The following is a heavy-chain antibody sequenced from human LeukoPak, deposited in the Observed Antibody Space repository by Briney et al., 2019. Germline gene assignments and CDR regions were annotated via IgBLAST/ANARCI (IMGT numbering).Heavy chain of an antibody. Sequence: GRSLRLSCAASGFTFDDYAMHWVRQAPGKGLEWVSGISWNSGSIGYADSVKGRFTISRDNAKNSLYLQMNSLRAEDTALYYCAKDTVTTSEAIDYGGQGTLVTVSS. CDR3: AKDTVTTSEAIDY. CDR1: GFTFDDYA. J-gene: IGHJ4*02. D-gene: IGHD4-17*01. V-gene: IGHV3-9*01. CDR2: ISWNSGSI.